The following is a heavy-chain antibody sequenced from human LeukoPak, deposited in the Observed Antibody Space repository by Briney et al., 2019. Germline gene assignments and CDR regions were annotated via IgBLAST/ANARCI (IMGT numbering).Heavy chain of an antibody. Sequence: ASVKVSCKASGYTFTSYGISWVRQAPGQGLEWMGWISAYNGNTNYAQKLQGRVTMTTDTSTSTAYMELRSLRSDDTAVYYCATESSATYGSGSYSWGQGTLVTVSS. V-gene: IGHV1-18*01. J-gene: IGHJ5*02. CDR1: GYTFTSYG. CDR2: ISAYNGNT. CDR3: ATESSATYGSGSYS. D-gene: IGHD3-10*01.